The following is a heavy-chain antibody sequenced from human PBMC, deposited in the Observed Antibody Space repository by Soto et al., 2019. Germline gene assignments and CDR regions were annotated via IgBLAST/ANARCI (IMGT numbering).Heavy chain of an antibody. CDR2: VSPDGSSL. V-gene: IGHV3-74*01. Sequence: EVQLVESGGGSVQPGGSLRLSCVGSGITFSNYWMHWVRQVPGKGPVWVSRVSPDGSSLSYADFVKGRFIVSRDNAKNVAYLQVNSLRADDTAVYYCATGGYSYGWGYWGQGTLVTVSS. CDR1: GITFSNYW. CDR3: ATGGYSYGWGY. J-gene: IGHJ4*02. D-gene: IGHD5-18*01.